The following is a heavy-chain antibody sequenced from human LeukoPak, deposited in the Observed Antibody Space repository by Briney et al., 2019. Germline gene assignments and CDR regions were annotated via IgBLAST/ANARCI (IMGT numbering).Heavy chain of an antibody. J-gene: IGHJ4*02. CDR3: ARETFGRGNRAFDY. V-gene: IGHV3-53*01. Sequence: GGSLRLSCAASGFTFSSYAMSWVRQAPGKGLEWVSVIYSGGSTYYADSVKGRFTISRDNSKNTLYLQMNSLRAEDTAVYYCARETFGRGNRAFDYWGQGTLVTVSS. CDR2: IYSGGST. CDR1: GFTFSSYA. D-gene: IGHD3-10*01.